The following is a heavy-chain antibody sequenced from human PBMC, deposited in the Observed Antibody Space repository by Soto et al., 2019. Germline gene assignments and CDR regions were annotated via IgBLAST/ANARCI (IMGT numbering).Heavy chain of an antibody. CDR2: ISSSSSTI. CDR1: GFTFSSYS. CDR3: AREWGGIGDFWSGYSGFDY. V-gene: IGHV3-48*02. J-gene: IGHJ4*02. D-gene: IGHD3-3*01. Sequence: GGSLRLSCAASGFTFSSYSMNWVRQAPGKGLEWVSYISSSSSTIYYADSVKGRFTISRDNAKNSLYLQMNSLRDEDTAVYYCAREWGGIGDFWSGYSGFDYWGQGTLVTVSS.